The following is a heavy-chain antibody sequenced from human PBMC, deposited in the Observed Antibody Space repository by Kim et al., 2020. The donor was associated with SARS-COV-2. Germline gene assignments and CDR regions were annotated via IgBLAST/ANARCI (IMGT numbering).Heavy chain of an antibody. CDR1: GFTFSGHW. Sequence: GGSLRLSCAASGFTFSGHWMFWVRQGPGKGLVCVSRINNDGSSTNYADSVKGRFTVSRDNAKNTLYLQMNSLRVEDTAVYYCARGGGGMDVWGQGTRVT. CDR3: ARGGGGMDV. D-gene: IGHD3-16*01. V-gene: IGHV3-74*01. CDR2: INNDGSST. J-gene: IGHJ6*02.